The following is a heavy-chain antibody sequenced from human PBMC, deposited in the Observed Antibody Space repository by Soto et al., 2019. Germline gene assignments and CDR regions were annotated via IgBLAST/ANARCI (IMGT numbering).Heavy chain of an antibody. CDR3: AKGLTAAGDDAFDI. CDR1: GFTFDDYA. D-gene: IGHD6-13*01. V-gene: IGHV3-9*01. J-gene: IGHJ3*02. Sequence: EVQLMESGGGLVQPGRSLRLSCAASGFTFDDYAMHWVRQAPGKGLEWVSGISWNSGSIGYADSVKGRFTISRDNAKNSLYLQMNSLRAEDTALYYCAKGLTAAGDDAFDIWGQGTMVTVSS. CDR2: ISWNSGSI.